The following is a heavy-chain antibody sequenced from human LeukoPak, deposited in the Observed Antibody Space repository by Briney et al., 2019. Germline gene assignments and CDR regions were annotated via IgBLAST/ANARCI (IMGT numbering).Heavy chain of an antibody. V-gene: IGHV3-7*01. CDR2: MNQNAGEK. D-gene: IGHD1-1*01. CDR3: AKRLTASSTWTSLDP. Sequence: GGSLRLSCAASGFSFSSYWMSWVRQAPGKGLEWVASMNQNAGEKHYLDSMKGRFTISRDNAKNSAYLQMNSLRAEDTAVYYCAKRLTASSTWTSLDPWGQGTLVTVSS. CDR1: GFSFSSYW. J-gene: IGHJ5*02.